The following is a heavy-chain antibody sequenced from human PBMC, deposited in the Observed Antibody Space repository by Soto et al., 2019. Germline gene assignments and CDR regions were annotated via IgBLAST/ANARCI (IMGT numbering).Heavy chain of an antibody. D-gene: IGHD3-22*01. CDR1: GGTFSSYA. CDR3: VEYNYYDSSGYYPDPFDI. V-gene: IGHV1-69*06. J-gene: IGHJ3*02. CDR2: IIPIFGTA. Sequence: SVKVSCRASGGTFSSYAISWVRRAPGQGLEWMGGIIPIFGTANYAQKFQGRVTITADKSTSTAYMELSSLRSEDTAVYYCVEYNYYDSSGYYPDPFDIWGQGTMVTVSS.